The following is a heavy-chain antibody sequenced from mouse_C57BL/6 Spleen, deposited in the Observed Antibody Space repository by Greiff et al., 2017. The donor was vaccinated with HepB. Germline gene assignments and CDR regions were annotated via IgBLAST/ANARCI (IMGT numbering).Heavy chain of an antibody. CDR3: ARRGYGSRYYYAMDY. Sequence: VQLQQSGAELVRPGTSVKVSCKASGYAFTNYLIEWVKQRPGQGLEWIGVINTGSGGTNYNEKVKGKATLNAEKSTSTAYMQLSSLKSEDPAVYFCARRGYGSRYYYAMDYWGQGTSVTVSS. J-gene: IGHJ4*01. D-gene: IGHD1-1*01. V-gene: IGHV1-54*01. CDR2: INTGSGGT. CDR1: GYAFTNYL.